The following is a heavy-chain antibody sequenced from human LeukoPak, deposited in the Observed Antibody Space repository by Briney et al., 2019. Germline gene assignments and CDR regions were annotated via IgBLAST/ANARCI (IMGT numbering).Heavy chain of an antibody. J-gene: IGHJ6*02. CDR1: GYTFTGYY. CDR2: KNPNSGRT. Sequence: ASVKVSRKASGYTFTGYYMHWVRQAPGQGLEWMGWKNPNSGRTGFAQRFQGRLTMTTDTSISTAYMELSSLTSEDTAVYYCARGPVKTHGMDVWGQGTTVTVSS. V-gene: IGHV1-8*02. CDR3: ARGPVKTHGMDV.